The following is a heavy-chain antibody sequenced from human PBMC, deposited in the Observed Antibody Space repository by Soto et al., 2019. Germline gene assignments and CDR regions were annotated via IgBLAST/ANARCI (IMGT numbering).Heavy chain of an antibody. Sequence: EVQLVESGGGLVQPGGSLKLSCAASGFTFSFSAMHWVRQASGKGLEWVGRIRSKAYTYATTYAASMKGRFTISRDDSKNTAYLQMNSLKTEDTAVYYCTRRDGLDYWGQGTLVTVSS. CDR1: GFTFSFSA. J-gene: IGHJ4*02. V-gene: IGHV3-73*02. CDR3: TRRDGLDY. D-gene: IGHD2-8*01. CDR2: IRSKAYTYAT.